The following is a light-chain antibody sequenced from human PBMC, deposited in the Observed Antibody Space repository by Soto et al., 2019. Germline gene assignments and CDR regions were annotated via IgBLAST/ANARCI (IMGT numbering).Light chain of an antibody. CDR2: GAS. V-gene: IGKV3-15*01. Sequence: EIVMTQSPATLSVSPGERATLSCRSSQSVSTNLAWYQQKPGQAPRLLIYGASTRATGTPARFSGSWSGTEFTLTISSLQSEDFAVYYCQQYNNWITFGQGTRLEIK. CDR3: QQYNNWIT. J-gene: IGKJ5*01. CDR1: QSVSTN.